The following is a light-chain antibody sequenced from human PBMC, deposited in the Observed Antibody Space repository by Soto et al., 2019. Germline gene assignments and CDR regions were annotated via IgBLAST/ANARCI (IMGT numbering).Light chain of an antibody. CDR1: SSSIGSNY. J-gene: IGLJ3*02. Sequence: QSVLTQPPSASGTPGQRVTISCSESSSSIGSNYLYSYQQLPGTTPKLLIYRDSQRPSGVPDQLSCCTSATSAALAISGLRSEEEADDYCAAWDDGLRGWVFGGGTKLTVL. V-gene: IGLV1-47*01. CDR2: RDS. CDR3: AAWDDGLRGWV.